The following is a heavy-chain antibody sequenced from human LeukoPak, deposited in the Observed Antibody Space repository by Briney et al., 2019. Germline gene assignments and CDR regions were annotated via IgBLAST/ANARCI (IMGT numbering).Heavy chain of an antibody. V-gene: IGHV4-34*01. J-gene: IGHJ6*02. CDR1: GGSFSGYY. Sequence: SETLSLTCAVYGGSFSGYYWSWIRQPPGKGLEWIGEINHSGSTNYNPSLKSRVTISVDTSKNQFSLKLSSVTAADTAVYYCARGRYSYGPGPSYYYYGMVVWGQGTTVTVSS. CDR2: INHSGST. CDR3: ARGRYSYGPGPSYYYYGMVV. D-gene: IGHD5-18*01.